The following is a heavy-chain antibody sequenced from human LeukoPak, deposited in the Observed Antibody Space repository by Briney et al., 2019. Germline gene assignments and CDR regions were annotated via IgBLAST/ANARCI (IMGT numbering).Heavy chain of an antibody. V-gene: IGHV4-59*01. CDR1: GGSISSYY. CDR3: ARVVAAAGNNWFDP. CDR2: IYYSGST. J-gene: IGHJ5*02. D-gene: IGHD6-25*01. Sequence: PSETLSLTCTVSGGSISSYYWSWIRQPPGKGLEWIGYIYYSGSTNYNPSLKSRATISVDTSKNQFSLKLSSVTAADTAVYYCARVVAAAGNNWFDPWGQGTLVTVSS.